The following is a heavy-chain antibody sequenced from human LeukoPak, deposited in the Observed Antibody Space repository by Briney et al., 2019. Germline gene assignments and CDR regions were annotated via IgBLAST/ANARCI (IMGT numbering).Heavy chain of an antibody. CDR1: GGSFSGYY. D-gene: IGHD3-22*01. J-gene: IGHJ4*02. CDR3: ARGPLLSSGYYYGYY. CDR2: INYSGST. V-gene: IGHV4-34*01. Sequence: PSETLSLTCAVYGGSFSGYYWSWIRQPPGKGLEWIGEINYSGSTNYNPSLKSRVTISVDTSKNQFSLKLSSVTAADTAVYYCARGPLLSSGYYYGYYWGQGTLVTVSS.